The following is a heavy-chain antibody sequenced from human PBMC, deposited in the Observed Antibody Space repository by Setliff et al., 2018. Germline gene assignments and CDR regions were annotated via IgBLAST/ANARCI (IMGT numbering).Heavy chain of an antibody. CDR3: ARAGPTVTFFRVLVISWRDP. D-gene: IGHD3-3*01. CDR2: FHTGGST. CDR1: GDSISSGSYY. Sequence: TLSLTCTVSGDSISSGSYYWTWIRQPAGKGLEWIGHFHTGGSTNYNRSLRSRVSISVDTSKNQFSLKLSSVTAADTATYYCARAGPTVTFFRVLVISWRDPWGQGSLVTVS. V-gene: IGHV4-61*09. J-gene: IGHJ5*02.